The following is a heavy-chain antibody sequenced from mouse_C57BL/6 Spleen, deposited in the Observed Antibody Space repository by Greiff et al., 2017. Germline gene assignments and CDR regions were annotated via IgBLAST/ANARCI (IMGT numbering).Heavy chain of an antibody. Sequence: DVKLVESGGGLVKPGGSLKLSCAASGFTFSSYAMSWVRQTPEKRLEWVATISDGGSYTYYPDNVKGRFTISRDNAKNNLYLQMSHLKSEDTAMYYCARDGYSNGDAMDYWGQGTSVTVSS. D-gene: IGHD2-5*01. CDR1: GFTFSSYA. J-gene: IGHJ4*01. CDR3: ARDGYSNGDAMDY. CDR2: ISDGGSYT. V-gene: IGHV5-4*01.